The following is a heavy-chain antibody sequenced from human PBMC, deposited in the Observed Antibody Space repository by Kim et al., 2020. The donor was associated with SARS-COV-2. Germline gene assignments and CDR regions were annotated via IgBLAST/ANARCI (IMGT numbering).Heavy chain of an antibody. V-gene: IGHV3-21*01. D-gene: IGHD1-7*01. Sequence: GGSLRLSCAASGFTFSSYTMNWVRQAPGKCLEWVSSISTSSTYIYFADSLKGRFTISRDNAKNSLYLQMNSLRVDDTAVYYCARDLEGTTSVGDWGQGTL. CDR1: GFTFSSYT. CDR3: ARDLEGTTSVGD. CDR2: ISTSSTYI. J-gene: IGHJ4*02.